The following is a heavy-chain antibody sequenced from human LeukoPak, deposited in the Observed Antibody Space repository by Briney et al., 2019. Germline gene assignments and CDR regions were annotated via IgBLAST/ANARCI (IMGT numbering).Heavy chain of an antibody. V-gene: IGHV3-53*01. Sequence: GGSLRLSCAASGLSVSNKYMSWVRQAPGKGLEWGSFIYSDGRTYYTDSVKGRFTISRDNSKNTLYLQMNSLRTEDTAMYYCASAPGREAAGYLLGLFDYWGQGTLVTVSS. CDR2: IYSDGRT. D-gene: IGHD6-13*01. CDR3: ASAPGREAAGYLLGLFDY. J-gene: IGHJ4*02. CDR1: GLSVSNKY.